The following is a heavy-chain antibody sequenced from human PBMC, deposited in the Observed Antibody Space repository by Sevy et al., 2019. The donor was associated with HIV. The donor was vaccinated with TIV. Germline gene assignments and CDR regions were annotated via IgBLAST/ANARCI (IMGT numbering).Heavy chain of an antibody. Sequence: GGSLRLSCAASGFTFSDAWMSWVRQAPGKGLEWVARIKSKTYGGTTDYAAPVKGRFTISRDDSKNTLYLQINSMKTEDTAVYDCATDPTGDFYYLDYWGQGTLVTVSS. CDR2: IKSKTYGGTT. CDR1: GFTFSDAW. V-gene: IGHV3-15*01. CDR3: ATDPTGDFYYLDY. J-gene: IGHJ4*02. D-gene: IGHD7-27*01.